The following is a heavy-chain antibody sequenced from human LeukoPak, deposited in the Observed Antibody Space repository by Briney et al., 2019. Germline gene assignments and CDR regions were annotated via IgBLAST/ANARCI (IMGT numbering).Heavy chain of an antibody. J-gene: IGHJ6*02. CDR2: IYSGGIT. V-gene: IGHV3-53*01. D-gene: IGHD7-27*01. CDR3: ASMTLTGTYYYYYGMDV. CDR1: GFTVSNNY. Sequence: GGSLRLSCAASGFTVSNNYMSWVRQAPGKGLEWVSIIYSGGITYYTDSVKGRFTISRDNPKNTLYLQMNSLRAEDTAVYYCASMTLTGTYYYYYGMDVWGQGTTVTVSS.